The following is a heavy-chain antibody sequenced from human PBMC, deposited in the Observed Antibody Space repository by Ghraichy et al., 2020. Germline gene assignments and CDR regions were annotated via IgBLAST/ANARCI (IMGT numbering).Heavy chain of an antibody. D-gene: IGHD7-27*01. J-gene: IGHJ4*02. Sequence: GGSLRLSCAASGFTFSSYAMSWVRQAPGKGLEWVSAISGSGGSTYYADSVKGRFTISRDNSKNTLYLQMNSLRAEDTAVYYCAKVFFGGQPTGDLWGGFDYWGQGTLVTVSS. V-gene: IGHV3-23*01. CDR3: AKVFFGGQPTGDLWGGFDY. CDR1: GFTFSSYA. CDR2: ISGSGGST.